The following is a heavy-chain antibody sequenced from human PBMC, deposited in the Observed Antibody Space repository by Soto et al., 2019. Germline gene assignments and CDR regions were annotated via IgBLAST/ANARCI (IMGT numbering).Heavy chain of an antibody. D-gene: IGHD6-19*01. V-gene: IGHV2-5*02. J-gene: IGHJ1*01. CDR1: GFSLNTGGVG. Sequence: QITLKESGPTLVKPTQTLTLTCTFSGFSLNTGGVGVGWIRQPPGKALEWLALIYWDGDQRYSPSLRSRLTITKDTSKDQVVLTMTNMDPVDTGTYYCAHRPYTSGWFVFQRWGQGTPVTVSS. CDR3: AHRPYTSGWFVFQR. CDR2: IYWDGDQ.